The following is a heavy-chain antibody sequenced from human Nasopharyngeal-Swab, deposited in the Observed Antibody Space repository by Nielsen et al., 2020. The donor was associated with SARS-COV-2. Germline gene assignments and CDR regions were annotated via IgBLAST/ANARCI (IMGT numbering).Heavy chain of an antibody. CDR2: TSYDASDK. CDR1: GFTFSSYT. V-gene: IGHV3-30*04. D-gene: IGHD3-16*01. CDR3: ARDRPHWGCDY. J-gene: IGHJ4*02. Sequence: GESLKISCAASGFTFSSYTIHWVRQAPGKGLEWVAVTSYDASDKYYADSVKGRFTLSRDNSKNTVYLQMNSLRAEDTAVYYCARDRPHWGCDYWGQGTLVTVSS.